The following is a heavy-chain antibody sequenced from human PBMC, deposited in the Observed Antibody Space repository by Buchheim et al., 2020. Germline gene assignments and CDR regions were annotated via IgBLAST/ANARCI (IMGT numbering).Heavy chain of an antibody. CDR3: AKGGPSSLYYFDY. J-gene: IGHJ4*02. V-gene: IGHV3-23*01. CDR1: GFTISSYA. CDR2: IGSGGNT. D-gene: IGHD5-12*01. Sequence: EVQLLESGGGLVQPGGSLRLSCAASGFTISSYAMRWVRQAPGKGLEWVSTIGSGGNTYYADSVKGRFTISRDNSKNTMVAEMHSLRAEDTAVYYCAKGGPSSLYYFDYWGQGTL.